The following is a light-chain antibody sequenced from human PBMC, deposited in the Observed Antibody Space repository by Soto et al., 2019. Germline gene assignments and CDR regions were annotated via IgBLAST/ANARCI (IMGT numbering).Light chain of an antibody. CDR3: QSYDRSLSGSL. CDR2: GDS. V-gene: IGLV1-40*01. Sequence: QSVLTQPPSVSGAPGQRVTISCTGSSSNIGAGYDVHWYQQLPGTAPKILIYGDSNRPSGVPYRFSGSNSGTSASLAITGLQVEDDADFYFQSYDRSLSGSLFGGVTKLTVL. J-gene: IGLJ3*02. CDR1: SSNIGAGYD.